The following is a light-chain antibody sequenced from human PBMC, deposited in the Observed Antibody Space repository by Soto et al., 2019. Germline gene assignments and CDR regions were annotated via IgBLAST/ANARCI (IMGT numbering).Light chain of an antibody. V-gene: IGKV1-6*01. CDR3: LQDYNYPLA. CDR2: GAS. Sequence: IQMTHSPSAMSASVGDRVTISCXASQDIGNHLAWFQQKPGKPPKVLIYGASNLQSGVPPRFSGSGSGTDFTLTISSLQPEDFATYYCLQDYNYPLAFGGGTKVDIK. CDR1: QDIGNH. J-gene: IGKJ4*01.